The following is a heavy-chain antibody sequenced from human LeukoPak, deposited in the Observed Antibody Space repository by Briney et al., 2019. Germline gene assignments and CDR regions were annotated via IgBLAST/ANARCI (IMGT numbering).Heavy chain of an antibody. Sequence: ASVRVSCKASGYTFTGYYMHWVRQAPGQGLEWMGWINPNSGGTNYAQKFQGRVTMTSDTSISTAYMELSRLRSDDTAVYYCARGQYSGYDLMGYWGQGTLVTVSS. CDR2: INPNSGGT. V-gene: IGHV1-2*02. D-gene: IGHD5-12*01. CDR3: ARGQYSGYDLMGY. CDR1: GYTFTGYY. J-gene: IGHJ4*02.